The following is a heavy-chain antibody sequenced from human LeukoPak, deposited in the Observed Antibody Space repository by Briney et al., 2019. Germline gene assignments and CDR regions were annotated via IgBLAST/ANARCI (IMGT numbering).Heavy chain of an antibody. CDR2: INHSGST. CDR3: ARVARYYYDSSGYSPSTPYFDY. D-gene: IGHD3-22*01. Sequence: SETLSLTCAVYGGSFSGYYWSWIRQPPGKGLEWIGEINHSGSTNYNPSLKSRVTISVDTSKNQFSLKLSSVTAADTAVYYCARVARYYYDSSGYSPSTPYFDYWGQGTLVTVSS. V-gene: IGHV4-34*01. CDR1: GGSFSGYY. J-gene: IGHJ4*02.